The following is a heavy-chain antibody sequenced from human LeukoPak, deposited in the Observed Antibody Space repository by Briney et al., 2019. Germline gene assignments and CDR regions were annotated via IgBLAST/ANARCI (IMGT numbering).Heavy chain of an antibody. J-gene: IGHJ2*01. D-gene: IGHD3-10*01. Sequence: PSETLSLTCAVYGGSFSGYYWSWIRQPPGKGLEWIGEINHSGSTNYNPSLKSRVTISVDTSKNQFSLKLSSVTAADTAVYYCARDITNSGSAFDLWGRGTLVTVSS. CDR3: ARDITNSGSAFDL. V-gene: IGHV4-34*01. CDR2: INHSGST. CDR1: GGSFSGYY.